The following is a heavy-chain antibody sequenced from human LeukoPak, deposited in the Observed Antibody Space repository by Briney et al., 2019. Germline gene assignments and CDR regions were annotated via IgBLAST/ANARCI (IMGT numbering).Heavy chain of an antibody. V-gene: IGHV3-21*01. CDR2: ISSSSSLI. D-gene: IGHD6-13*01. Sequence: GGSLRLSCAASGFTFSYYSMNWVRQAPGRGLEWVSCISSSSSLIFYSDSVRGRFTISRDNAKNLLYLHMSSLRVEDTAVYYCAKVDRGDYSSSPVPYYNYYMNVWGKGTTVTVSS. J-gene: IGHJ6*03. CDR1: GFTFSYYS. CDR3: AKVDRGDYSSSPVPYYNYYMNV.